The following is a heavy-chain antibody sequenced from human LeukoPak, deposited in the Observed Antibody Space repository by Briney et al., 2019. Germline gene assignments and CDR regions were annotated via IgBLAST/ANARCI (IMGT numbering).Heavy chain of an antibody. J-gene: IGHJ4*02. Sequence: GGSLRLSCAASGFTFDDYAMHWVRQAPGKGLEWVSGISWNSGSIGYADSVKGRFTISRDNAKNSLYLQMNSLRAEDTAVYYCAKDRVVVPAAMLGYWGQGTLVTVSS. D-gene: IGHD2-2*01. CDR3: AKDRVVVPAAMLGY. CDR2: ISWNSGSI. CDR1: GFTFDDYA. V-gene: IGHV3-9*01.